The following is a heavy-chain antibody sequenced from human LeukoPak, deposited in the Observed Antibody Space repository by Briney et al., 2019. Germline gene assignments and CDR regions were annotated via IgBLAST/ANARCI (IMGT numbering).Heavy chain of an antibody. CDR2: IKQDGSEK. Sequence: GGSLRLSCAASGFTFSSYWMSWVRQAPGKGLEWVANIKQDGSEKYYVDSVKGRFTISRDTAKNSLYLQMNRLRAEDTAVYYCSKEGGGFDYWGQGTLVTVSS. D-gene: IGHD3-16*01. CDR1: GFTFSSYW. J-gene: IGHJ4*02. CDR3: SKEGGGFDY. V-gene: IGHV3-7*01.